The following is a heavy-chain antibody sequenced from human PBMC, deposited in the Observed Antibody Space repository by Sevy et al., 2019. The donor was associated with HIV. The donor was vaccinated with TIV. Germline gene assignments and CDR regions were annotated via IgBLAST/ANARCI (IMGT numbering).Heavy chain of an antibody. Sequence: GGSLRLSCAASGFTFSNAWMNWVRQAPGKGLEWVGRIKSKTDGGTTDYAAPVKGRFTISRDDSKNTLYLQMNSLKTEDTAVYYCTTDVSGWSLGAFDIWGQGTMVTVSS. CDR1: GFTFSNAW. V-gene: IGHV3-15*07. D-gene: IGHD6-19*01. J-gene: IGHJ3*02. CDR2: IKSKTDGGTT. CDR3: TTDVSGWSLGAFDI.